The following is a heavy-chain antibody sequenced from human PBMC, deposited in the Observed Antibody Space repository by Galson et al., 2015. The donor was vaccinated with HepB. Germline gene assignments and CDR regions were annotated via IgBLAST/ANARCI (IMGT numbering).Heavy chain of an antibody. CDR3: ARAFHDAGLYDSSGYPPEPHFDY. CDR1: GYTFTSYA. D-gene: IGHD3-22*01. J-gene: IGHJ4*02. V-gene: IGHV7-4-1*02. Sequence: SVKVSCEASGYTFTSYAMNWVRQAPGQGLEWMGWINTNTGNPTYAQGFTGRFVFSLDTSVSTAYLQISSLKAEDTAVYYCARAFHDAGLYDSSGYPPEPHFDYWGQGTLVTVSS. CDR2: INTNTGNP.